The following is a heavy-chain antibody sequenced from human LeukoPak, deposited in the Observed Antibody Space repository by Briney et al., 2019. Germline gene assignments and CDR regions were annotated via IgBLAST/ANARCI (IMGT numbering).Heavy chain of an antibody. D-gene: IGHD5-18*01. Sequence: ASVKVSCKASGYTFTSYYMHWVRQAPGQGLEWMGIINPSGGSTSYAQKFQGRVTMTRDTSTSTVYMELSSLRSEDTAVYYCARLRPVVDTAMVTDYWGQGTLSPSSQ. V-gene: IGHV1-46*01. CDR1: GYTFTSYY. CDR2: INPSGGST. J-gene: IGHJ4*02. CDR3: ARLRPVVDTAMVTDY.